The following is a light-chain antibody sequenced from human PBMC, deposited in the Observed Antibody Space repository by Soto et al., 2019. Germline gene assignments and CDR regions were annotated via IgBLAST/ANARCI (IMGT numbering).Light chain of an antibody. J-gene: IGLJ1*01. CDR3: CSYAGGYAFV. V-gene: IGLV2-11*01. Sequence: QSALTQPRSVSGSPGQSVSISCTGATSDVGGYNYVSWYQQHPGKAPKLMIYDVSKRPSGVPDRFSGSKSGNTASLTISGLQVEDEADYYCCSYAGGYAFVFGTGTKLTVL. CDR2: DVS. CDR1: TSDVGGYNY.